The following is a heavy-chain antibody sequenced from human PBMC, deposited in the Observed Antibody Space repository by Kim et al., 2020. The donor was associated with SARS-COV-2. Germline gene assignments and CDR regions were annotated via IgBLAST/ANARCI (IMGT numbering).Heavy chain of an antibody. V-gene: IGHV4-34*01. D-gene: IGHD7-27*01. Sequence: SETLSLTCAVYGGSFSGYYWSWIRQPPGKGLEWIGEINHSGSTNYNPSLKSRVTISVDTSKNQFSLKLSSVTAADTAVYYCARGGWFPNRGHFQHWGQGT. J-gene: IGHJ1*01. CDR1: GGSFSGYY. CDR3: ARGGWFPNRGHFQH. CDR2: INHSGST.